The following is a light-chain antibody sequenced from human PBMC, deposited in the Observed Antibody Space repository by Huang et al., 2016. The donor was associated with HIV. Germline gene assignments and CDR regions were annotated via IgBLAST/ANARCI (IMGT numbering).Light chain of an antibody. CDR3: QQRSDWPLT. CDR1: QSVSAY. Sequence: EIVLTQSPATLSLSPGERATLSCRASQSVSAYLAWYQQKPGQAPRLLIYGASNRATGIPARFSGRGSGTDLTLTISSLEPEDFAVYYCQQRSDWPLTFGGGTKVEIK. V-gene: IGKV3-11*01. CDR2: GAS. J-gene: IGKJ4*01.